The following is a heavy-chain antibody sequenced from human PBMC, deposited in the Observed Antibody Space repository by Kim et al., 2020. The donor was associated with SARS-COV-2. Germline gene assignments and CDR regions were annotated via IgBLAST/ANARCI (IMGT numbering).Heavy chain of an antibody. CDR1: GFTLGDYY. J-gene: IGHJ6*02. Sequence: GGSLRLSCAASGFTLGDYYVNWIRQAPGKGLEWISYISPSSTYTNYADSVKSRFTISRDNAKNSLFLQMNSLSPEDTAVYYCARDQEVWYNIDWIRGAPMDVWGQGTTVTV. CDR2: ISPSSTYT. V-gene: IGHV3-11*05. CDR3: ARDQEVWYNIDWIRGAPMDV. D-gene: IGHD6-19*01.